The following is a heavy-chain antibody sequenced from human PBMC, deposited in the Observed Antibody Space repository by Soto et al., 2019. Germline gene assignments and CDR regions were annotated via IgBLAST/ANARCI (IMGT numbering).Heavy chain of an antibody. J-gene: IGHJ5*02. V-gene: IGHV4-34*01. CDR2: INHSGST. Sequence: PSETLSLTCAVYGGSFSGYYWSWIRQPPGKGLEWIGEINHSGSTNYNPSLKSRVTISVDTSKNQFSLKLSSVTAADTAVYYCARHYCSGGSCYRDNWFDPWGQGTLVTVSS. CDR3: ARHYCSGGSCYRDNWFDP. CDR1: GGSFSGYY. D-gene: IGHD2-15*01.